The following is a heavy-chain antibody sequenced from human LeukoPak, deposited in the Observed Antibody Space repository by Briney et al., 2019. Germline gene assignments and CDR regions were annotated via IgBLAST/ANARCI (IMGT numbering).Heavy chain of an antibody. D-gene: IGHD3-22*01. CDR2: MSGSGNT. CDR3: TTEYNFNYYDSSGYYY. CDR1: GFTFSTYA. V-gene: IGHV3-23*01. Sequence: GRSLRLSCAVSGFTFSTYAMSWVRRAPGKGLEWVSTMSGSGNTYNADSVKGRFTISRDNSKNTLYLQMNSLRAEDTAVYYCTTEYNFNYYDSSGYYYWGQGTLVTVSS. J-gene: IGHJ4*02.